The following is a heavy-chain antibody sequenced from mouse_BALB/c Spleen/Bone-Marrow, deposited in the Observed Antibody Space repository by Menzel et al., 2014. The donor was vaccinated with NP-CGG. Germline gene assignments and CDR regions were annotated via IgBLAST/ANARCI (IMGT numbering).Heavy chain of an antibody. CDR1: GYTFTSYY. V-gene: IGHV1S81*02. Sequence: VQLQQSGAELVKPGASVKLSCKASGYTFTSYYLYWVKQRPGKGLEWIEEINPSNGGTNFNEMFKSKASLTVDKSSSTAYMQLNSLTSEDSAVYYCTRRSLLSDYYSMDYWGQGTSVTVSS. D-gene: IGHD2-10*01. CDR2: INPSNGGT. J-gene: IGHJ4*01. CDR3: TRRSLLSDYYSMDY.